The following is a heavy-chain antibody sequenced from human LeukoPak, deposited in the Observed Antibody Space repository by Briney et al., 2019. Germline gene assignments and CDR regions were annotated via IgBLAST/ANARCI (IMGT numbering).Heavy chain of an antibody. CDR3: ANAATVTTFHY. CDR2: ISYDGRNT. CDR1: GFTVSSNY. D-gene: IGHD4-17*01. J-gene: IGHJ4*02. V-gene: IGHV3-30*18. Sequence: GGSLRLSCAASGFTVSSNYVSWVRQAPGKGLEWVAVISYDGRNTYYAGSVQGRFTISRDNSKKTLYLQMNSLRAEDTAVYYCANAATVTTFHYWGQGTLVTVSA.